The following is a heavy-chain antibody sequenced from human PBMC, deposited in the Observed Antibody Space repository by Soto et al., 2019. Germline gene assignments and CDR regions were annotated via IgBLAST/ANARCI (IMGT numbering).Heavy chain of an antibody. Sequence: GGSLRLSCAASGFTFTSYGMHWVRQAPGKGLEWVAVIEYDGSNENYADSVKGRFTISKDKSKNMLYLQMNSLRVEDTAVYYCARDQVEMATVTLGYWGQGTLVTVSS. CDR1: GFTFTSYG. V-gene: IGHV3-30*03. J-gene: IGHJ4*02. CDR2: IEYDGSNE. D-gene: IGHD4-17*01. CDR3: ARDQVEMATVTLGY.